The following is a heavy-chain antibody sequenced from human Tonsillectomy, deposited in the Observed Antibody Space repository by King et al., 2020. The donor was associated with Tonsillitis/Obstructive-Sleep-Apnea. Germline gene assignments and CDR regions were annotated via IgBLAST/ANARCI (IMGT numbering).Heavy chain of an antibody. D-gene: IGHD3-3*01. Sequence: VQLVESGGGLVKPGGSLRLSCAASGFTFSNAWMSWVRPAPGKGLEWVGRIKSKTDGGTTDYASPVKGRFTISGDDSKKTLYLQMNSLKTEDTAVYYCTTHDFWSGFTLYYYYYMDVWGKGTTVTVSS. J-gene: IGHJ6*03. V-gene: IGHV3-15*01. CDR3: TTHDFWSGFTLYYYYYMDV. CDR1: GFTFSNAW. CDR2: IKSKTDGGTT.